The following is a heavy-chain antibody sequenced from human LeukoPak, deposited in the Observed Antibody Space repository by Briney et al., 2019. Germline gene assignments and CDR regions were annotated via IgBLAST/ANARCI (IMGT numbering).Heavy chain of an antibody. CDR2: IKNDGSST. CDR3: AKGYYYYYYGMDV. V-gene: IGHV3-74*01. Sequence: GGSLRLSCAASGFTLGGYWMHWLRQAPGKGLVWVSRIKNDGSSTTYADSVKGRFTISRDNAKNTLYLQMNSLRAEDTAVYYCAKGYYYYYYGMDVWGQGTTVTVSS. CDR1: GFTLGGYW. J-gene: IGHJ6*02. D-gene: IGHD1-26*01.